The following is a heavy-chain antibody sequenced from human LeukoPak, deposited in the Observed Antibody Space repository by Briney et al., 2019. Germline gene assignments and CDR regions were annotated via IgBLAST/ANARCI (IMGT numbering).Heavy chain of an antibody. V-gene: IGHV3-30-3*01. Sequence: GSLRLSCAASGFTFSNHAMHWVRQAPGKGLGWVAVISNDGNEKYYADSVKGRFTISRDNSKNTLYLQMNSLRSEDMALFYCARDFTIGSYGSFDFWGQGTLVTVSS. CDR2: ISNDGNEK. CDR3: ARDFTIGSYGSFDF. D-gene: IGHD1-26*01. CDR1: GFTFSNHA. J-gene: IGHJ4*02.